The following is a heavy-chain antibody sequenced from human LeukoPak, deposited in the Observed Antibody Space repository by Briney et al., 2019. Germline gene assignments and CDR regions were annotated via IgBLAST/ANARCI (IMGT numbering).Heavy chain of an antibody. J-gene: IGHJ1*01. CDR1: GGSISSSSYR. V-gene: IGHV4-39*01. D-gene: IGHD3-10*01. CDR3: ASRLTHGSTSYYYGY. CDR2: IYNNGNT. Sequence: SETLSLTCTVSGGSISSSSYRWGWIRQPPGKGLEWIGRIYNNGNTYYNPSLKSRVTISVDTSKNQFSLKVTSVTAADTAVYYCASRLTHGSTSYYYGYWGQGTLVTVSS.